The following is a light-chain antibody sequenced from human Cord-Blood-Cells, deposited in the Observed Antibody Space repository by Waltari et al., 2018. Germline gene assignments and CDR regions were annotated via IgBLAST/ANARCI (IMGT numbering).Light chain of an antibody. CDR1: SSNIGSNY. CDR2: RNN. CDR3: AAWDDSLSGWV. Sequence: QSVLTQPPSASGTPGPRVTISCSGSSSNIGSNYVYWYQQLPGTAPQLLIYRNNQRPSGVPYRFSGSKSGTSASLAISGRRSEDEADYYCAAWDDSLSGWVFGGGTKLTVL. J-gene: IGLJ3*02. V-gene: IGLV1-47*01.